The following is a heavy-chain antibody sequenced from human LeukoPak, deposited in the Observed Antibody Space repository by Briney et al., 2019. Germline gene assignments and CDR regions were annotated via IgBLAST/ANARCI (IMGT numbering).Heavy chain of an antibody. V-gene: IGHV3-23*01. Sequence: PGGSLRLSCAASGFTISSYDMSWVRQAPGKGLEWVSSITDNGVSTYYADSVKGRFTISRDNSKNMLYLQMNSLRAEDTALYYCAKDLRVHWGQGTLVSVSS. CDR3: AKDLRVH. CDR2: ITDNGVST. CDR1: GFTISSYD. D-gene: IGHD3-10*01. J-gene: IGHJ4*02.